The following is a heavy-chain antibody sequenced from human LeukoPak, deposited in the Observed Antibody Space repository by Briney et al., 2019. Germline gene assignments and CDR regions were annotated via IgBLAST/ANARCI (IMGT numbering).Heavy chain of an antibody. J-gene: IGHJ4*02. CDR3: AKDQNYYGSGSYYNVNY. CDR2: ISGSSSSI. Sequence: GGSLRLSCAASGFTFSSCSMNWVRQAPGKGLEWVSSISGSSSSIYYADSVKGRFTISRDNSKNTLYLQMNSLRAEDTAVYYCAKDQNYYGSGSYYNVNYWGQGTLVTVSS. CDR1: GFTFSSCS. V-gene: IGHV3-21*01. D-gene: IGHD3-10*01.